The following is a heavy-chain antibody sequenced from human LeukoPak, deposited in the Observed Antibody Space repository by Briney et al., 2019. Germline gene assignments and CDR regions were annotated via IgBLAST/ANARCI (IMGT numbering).Heavy chain of an antibody. J-gene: IGHJ4*02. CDR3: ARDYRWDGDYFDY. CDR2: IYYSGST. Sequence: SETLSLTCTVSGGSISSYYWSWIRQPPGKGLEWIGYIYYSGSTNYNPSLKSRVTISVDTSKNQFSLKLSSVTAADTAVYYCARDYRWDGDYFDYWGQGTLVTVSS. CDR1: GGSISSYY. V-gene: IGHV4-59*12. D-gene: IGHD3-16*02.